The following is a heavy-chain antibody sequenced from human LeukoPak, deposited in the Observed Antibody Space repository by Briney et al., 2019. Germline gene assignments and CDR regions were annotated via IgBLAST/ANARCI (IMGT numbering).Heavy chain of an antibody. Sequence: SVKVSCKASVGTFSSYAISWVRQAPGQGLDWMGGIIPIFGTANYAQKFQGRVTITTDESTSTAYMELSSLRSEDTAVYYCARENYAGANWFDPWGQGTLVTVSS. V-gene: IGHV1-69*05. J-gene: IGHJ5*02. CDR3: ARENYAGANWFDP. D-gene: IGHD1-7*01. CDR1: VGTFSSYA. CDR2: IIPIFGTA.